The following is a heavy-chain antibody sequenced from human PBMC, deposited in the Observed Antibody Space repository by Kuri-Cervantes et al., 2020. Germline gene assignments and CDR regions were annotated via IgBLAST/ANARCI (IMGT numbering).Heavy chain of an antibody. CDR2: ISSSSSYI. V-gene: IGHV3-21*01. CDR1: GFTFSSYW. CDR3: ARGQQLGYYYGMDV. D-gene: IGHD6-13*01. Sequence: GESLKISCAASGFTFSSYWMSWVRQAPGKGLEWVSSISSSSSYIYYADSVKGRFTISRDNAKNSLYLQMNSLRADDTAVYYCARGQQLGYYYGMDVWGQGTTVTVSS. J-gene: IGHJ6*02.